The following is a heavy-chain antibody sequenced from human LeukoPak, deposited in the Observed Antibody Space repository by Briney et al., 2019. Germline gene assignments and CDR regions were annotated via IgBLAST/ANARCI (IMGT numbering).Heavy chain of an antibody. CDR1: GGSISSFY. Sequence: SETLSLTCTVSGGSISSFYWSWIRQPPGMGLEWIGYIYYSGSTNYNPSLKSRVTISLDTSKNQFSLKLSSVTAADTAVYYCARRGSSWYYFDYWGQGTLVTVSS. CDR3: ARRGSSWYYFDY. D-gene: IGHD6-13*01. CDR2: IYYSGST. V-gene: IGHV4-59*08. J-gene: IGHJ4*02.